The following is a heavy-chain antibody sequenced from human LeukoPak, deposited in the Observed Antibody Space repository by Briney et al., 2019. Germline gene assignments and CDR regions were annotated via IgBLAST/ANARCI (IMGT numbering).Heavy chain of an antibody. CDR3: ARRGSGWYFEY. V-gene: IGHV4-38-2*02. CDR2: IYHSGST. CDR1: GYSISSGYY. D-gene: IGHD6-19*01. J-gene: IGHJ4*02. Sequence: SETLSLTCTVSGYSISSGYYWGWIRQPPGKGLEWIGIIYHSGSTYYNPSLKSRVTISVDTSKNQFTLNLSSVTAADTAVYFCARRGSGWYFEYWGQGTLVTVSS.